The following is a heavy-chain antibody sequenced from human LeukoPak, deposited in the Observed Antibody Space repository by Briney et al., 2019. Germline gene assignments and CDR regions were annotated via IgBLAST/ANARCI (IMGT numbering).Heavy chain of an antibody. J-gene: IGHJ5*01. CDR2: IYYSGST. CDR3: TRDSQLEWFYS. V-gene: IGHV4-59*12. Sequence: SETLSLTCTVSGGSISSYYWSWIRQPPGKGLEWIGYIYYSGSTNYNPSLKSRVTISMDTSKNQFSLNLSSVTAADTAVYYCTRDSQLEWFYSWGQGALVTVSS. CDR1: GGSISSYY. D-gene: IGHD3-10*01.